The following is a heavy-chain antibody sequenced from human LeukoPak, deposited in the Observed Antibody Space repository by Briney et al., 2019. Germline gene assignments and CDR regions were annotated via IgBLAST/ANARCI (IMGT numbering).Heavy chain of an antibody. J-gene: IGHJ4*02. CDR1: GYPIRTGYY. Sequence: SETLSLTCTVSGYPIRTGYYWAWIRQPPGKGLEWIGYIHYSGSTNYNPSLKSRVTISVDTSKNQLSLKLSSVTAADTAVYYCARISYGDLEDCWGQGTLVTVSS. D-gene: IGHD4-17*01. CDR2: IHYSGST. CDR3: ARISYGDLEDC. V-gene: IGHV4-59*01.